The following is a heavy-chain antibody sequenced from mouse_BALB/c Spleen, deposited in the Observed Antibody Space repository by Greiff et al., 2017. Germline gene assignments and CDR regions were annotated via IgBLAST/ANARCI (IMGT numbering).Heavy chain of an antibody. D-gene: IGHD1-1*01. Sequence: EVKLVESGGGLVKPGGSLKLSCAASGFTFSSYAMSWVRQTPEKRLEWVASISSGGSTYYPDSVRGRFTISRDNARNILYLQMSSLRSEDTAMYYCARGPITTKTFDYWGQGTTLTVSS. CDR3: ARGPITTKTFDY. V-gene: IGHV5-6-5*01. J-gene: IGHJ2*01. CDR1: GFTFSSYA. CDR2: ISSGGST.